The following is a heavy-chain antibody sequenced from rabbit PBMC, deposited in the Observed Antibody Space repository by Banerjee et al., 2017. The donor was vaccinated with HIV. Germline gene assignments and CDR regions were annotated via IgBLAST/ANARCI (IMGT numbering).Heavy chain of an antibody. CDR3: ARGLVAGVLDL. V-gene: IGHV1S45*01. D-gene: IGHD3-3*01. Sequence: QEQLEESGGDLVKPEGTLTLTYKASIIDFSSYYYLCWVRQAPGKGLEWIGCIYTGDGYTYYASWAKGRFTISKTSSTTVTLQMTSLTAADTATYFCARGLVAGVLDLWGQGTLVTVS. CDR2: IYTGDGYT. J-gene: IGHJ3*01. CDR1: IIDFSSYYY.